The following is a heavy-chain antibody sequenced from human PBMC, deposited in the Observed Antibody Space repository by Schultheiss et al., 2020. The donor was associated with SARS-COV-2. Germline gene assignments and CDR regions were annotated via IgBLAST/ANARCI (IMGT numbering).Heavy chain of an antibody. CDR3: ARHDTVLYYFDY. CDR1: GFTFSSYG. V-gene: IGHV3-33*01. CDR2: IWYDGSNK. D-gene: IGHD4-17*01. Sequence: GGSLRLSCAASGFTFSSYGMHWVRQAPGKGLEWVAVIWYDGSNKYYADSVKGRFTISRDNSKNTLYLQMNSLRAEDTAVYYCARHDTVLYYFDYWGQGTLVTVSS. J-gene: IGHJ4*02.